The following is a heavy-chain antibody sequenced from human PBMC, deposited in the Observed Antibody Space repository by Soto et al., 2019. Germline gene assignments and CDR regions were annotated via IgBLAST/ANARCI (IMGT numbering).Heavy chain of an antibody. D-gene: IGHD5-18*01. CDR2: ISYDGSNK. J-gene: IGHJ4*02. V-gene: IGHV3-30*18. CDR1: GFTFSSYG. Sequence: GGSLRLSCAASGFTFSSYGMHWVRQAPGKGLEWVAVISYDGSNKYYADSVKGRFTISRDNSKNTLYLQMNSLRAEDTAVYYCAKGIYSYGYNSFDYWSQGTLVTVSS. CDR3: AKGIYSYGYNSFDY.